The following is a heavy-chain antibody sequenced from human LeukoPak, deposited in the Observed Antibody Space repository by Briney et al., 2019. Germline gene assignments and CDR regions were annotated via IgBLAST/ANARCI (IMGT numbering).Heavy chain of an antibody. CDR1: GFTFSSYG. CDR2: IRYDGSNK. J-gene: IGHJ6*03. CDR3: AKGGGYEAQYYYYYLDV. Sequence: GGSLRLSCAASGFTFSSYGMHWVRQAPGKGLEWVAFIRYDGSNKYYADSVKGRFTISRDNSQNTLYLQMKSLRAEDTAVYYCAKGGGYEAQYYYYYLDVWGKGTTVTISS. V-gene: IGHV3-30*02. D-gene: IGHD5-12*01.